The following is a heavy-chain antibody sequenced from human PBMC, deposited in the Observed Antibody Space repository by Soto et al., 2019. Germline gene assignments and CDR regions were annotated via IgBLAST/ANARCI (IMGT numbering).Heavy chain of an antibody. CDR2: ISFDGNNQ. V-gene: IGHV3-30-3*01. D-gene: IGHD3-22*01. J-gene: IGHJ4*02. Sequence: LRLSCAVSGFTFRNFAMHWVRQAPGTGMEWVAVISFDGNNQFYAESVKGRFFISRDDSQDTLYLEMNSLRAEDTAVYYCARDEFSSSGRNSGFDSWGQGTLVTVSS. CDR3: ARDEFSSSGRNSGFDS. CDR1: GFTFRNFA.